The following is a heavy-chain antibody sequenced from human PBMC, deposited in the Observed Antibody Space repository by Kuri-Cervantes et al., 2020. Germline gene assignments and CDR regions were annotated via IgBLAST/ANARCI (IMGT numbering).Heavy chain of an antibody. Sequence: ASVKVSCKASGGTFSSYTISWVRQATGQRLEWMGWMSPSNGNTGYAQKFQGRVSMTRDMSTGTAYMELSSLRSEDTAVYYCARDHYGDYEWYFDLWGRGTLVTVSS. CDR3: ARDHYGDYEWYFDL. J-gene: IGHJ2*01. D-gene: IGHD4-17*01. V-gene: IGHV1-8*02. CDR2: MSPSNGNT. CDR1: GGTFSSYT.